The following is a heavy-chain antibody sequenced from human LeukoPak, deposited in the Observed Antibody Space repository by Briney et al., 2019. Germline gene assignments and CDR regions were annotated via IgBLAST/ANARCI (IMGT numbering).Heavy chain of an antibody. J-gene: IGHJ4*02. CDR1: GYTFIGYY. Sequence: ASVKVSCKASGYTFIGYYMHWVRQAPGQGLEWMGWINPNSGGTNYAQKFQGRVTMTRDRSISTAYMELSRLRSDDTAVYYCAREEYSSSSFDYWGQGTLVTVSS. CDR3: AREEYSSSSFDY. V-gene: IGHV1-2*02. D-gene: IGHD6-13*01. CDR2: INPNSGGT.